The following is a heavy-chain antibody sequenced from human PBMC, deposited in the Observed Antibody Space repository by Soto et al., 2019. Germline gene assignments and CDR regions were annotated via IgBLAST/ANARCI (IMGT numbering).Heavy chain of an antibody. D-gene: IGHD6-6*01. CDR2: INPSGGGT. V-gene: IGHV1-46*01. CDR3: ARGGNIAARPLDY. CDR1: GYTFTNYY. Sequence: QVQLVQSGAEVRKPGASVKVSCKASGYTFTNYYMHWVRQAPGQGLEWMGIINPSGGGTNYAQKFQGRVTMSRDTSTSILYMELSSLRSDDTDVYYCARGGNIAARPLDYWGQGTLVTVSS. J-gene: IGHJ4*02.